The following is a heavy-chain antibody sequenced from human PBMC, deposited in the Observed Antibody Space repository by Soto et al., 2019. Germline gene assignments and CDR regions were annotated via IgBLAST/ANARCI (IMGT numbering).Heavy chain of an antibody. CDR3: AREDSSSSPGINYYYYYGMDV. CDR2: TYHRSKWYN. Sequence: PSQTLSLTCAISGDSVSSNSAAWNWIRQSPSRGLEWLGRTYHRSKWYNDYAVSVKSRITINPDTSKNQFSLQLNSVTPEDTAVYYCAREDSSSSPGINYYYYYGMDVWGQGTTVTVSS. J-gene: IGHJ6*02. CDR1: GDSVSSNSAA. D-gene: IGHD6-6*01. V-gene: IGHV6-1*01.